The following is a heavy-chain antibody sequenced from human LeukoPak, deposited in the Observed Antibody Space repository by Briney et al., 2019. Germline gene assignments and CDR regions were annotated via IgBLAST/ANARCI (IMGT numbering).Heavy chain of an antibody. J-gene: IGHJ4*02. D-gene: IGHD6-6*01. Sequence: PSETLSLTCTVSGGSISSYYWSWIRQPAGKRLEWIGEINHSGSTNYNPSLKSRVTISVDTSKNQFSLKLSSVTAADTAVYYCASQEKPYSSPSFDYWGQGTLVTVSS. CDR3: ASQEKPYSSPSFDY. CDR2: INHSGST. V-gene: IGHV4-34*01. CDR1: GGSISSYY.